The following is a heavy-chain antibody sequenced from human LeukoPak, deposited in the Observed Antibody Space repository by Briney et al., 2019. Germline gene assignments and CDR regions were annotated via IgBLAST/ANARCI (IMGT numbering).Heavy chain of an antibody. Sequence: AASVKVSCKASGYTFTSYDINWVRQATGQGLEWMGWMNPDSGNTGYAQKFQGRVTMTRDTSISTAYMELSSLRSEDTAVYYCARSGFSNTFPLDYWGQGTLVTVSS. CDR1: GYTFTSYD. V-gene: IGHV1-8*01. CDR3: ARSGFSNTFPLDY. J-gene: IGHJ4*02. D-gene: IGHD2/OR15-2a*01. CDR2: MNPDSGNT.